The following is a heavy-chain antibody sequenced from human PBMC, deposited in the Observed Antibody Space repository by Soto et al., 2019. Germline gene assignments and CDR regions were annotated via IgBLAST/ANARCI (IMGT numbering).Heavy chain of an antibody. CDR3: ARSGQDHYDILTGYRNKEHDAFDI. J-gene: IGHJ3*02. D-gene: IGHD3-9*01. CDR1: GGSISSYY. Sequence: SETLSLTCTVSGGSISSYYWSWIRQPPGKGLEWIGYIYYSGSTNYNPSLKSRVTISVDTSKNQFSLKLSSVPAADTAVYYCARSGQDHYDILTGYRNKEHDAFDIWGQGTMVTVSS. V-gene: IGHV4-59*01. CDR2: IYYSGST.